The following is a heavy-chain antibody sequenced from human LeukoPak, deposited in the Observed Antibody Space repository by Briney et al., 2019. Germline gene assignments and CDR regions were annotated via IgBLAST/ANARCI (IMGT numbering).Heavy chain of an antibody. V-gene: IGHV3-30-3*01. Sequence: PGRSLRLSCAASGFTFSSYAMHWVRQAPGKGLEWVAVISYDGSNKYYADSVKGRFTISRDSSKNTLYLQMNSLRAEDTAVYYCARDSYYYGSGSYYSDWGQGTLVTVSS. CDR2: ISYDGSNK. D-gene: IGHD3-10*01. CDR3: ARDSYYYGSGSYYSD. CDR1: GFTFSSYA. J-gene: IGHJ4*02.